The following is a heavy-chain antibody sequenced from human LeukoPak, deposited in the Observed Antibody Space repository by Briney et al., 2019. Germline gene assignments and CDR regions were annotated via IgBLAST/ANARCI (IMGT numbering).Heavy chain of an antibody. D-gene: IGHD4/OR15-4a*01. V-gene: IGHV3-64D*06. CDR3: VKESGFMVAPNSAFDI. J-gene: IGHJ3*02. Sequence: GGSLRLSCSASGFTFNSYPVHWVRQARGRGLEYVSGISRNGGSTYYADSVKGRFTISRDNSKNTLYLQMSSLRAEDTAVYYCVKESGFMVAPNSAFDIWGQGTMVTVSS. CDR1: GFTFNSYP. CDR2: ISRNGGST.